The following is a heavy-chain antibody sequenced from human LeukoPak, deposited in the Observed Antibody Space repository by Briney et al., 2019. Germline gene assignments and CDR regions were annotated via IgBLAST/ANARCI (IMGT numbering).Heavy chain of an antibody. Sequence: ASVKVSCKASGYTFTSYGISWVRQAPGQGLEWMGWISAYNGNTNYAQKLQGRVTMTRDTSTSTVYMELSSLRSEDTAVYYCARGHYYDSSGYYYWGQGTLVTVSS. J-gene: IGHJ4*02. CDR1: GYTFTSYG. V-gene: IGHV1-18*01. CDR2: ISAYNGNT. D-gene: IGHD3-22*01. CDR3: ARGHYYDSSGYYY.